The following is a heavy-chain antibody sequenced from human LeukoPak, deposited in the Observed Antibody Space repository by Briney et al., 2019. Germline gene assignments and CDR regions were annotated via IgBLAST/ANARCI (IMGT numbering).Heavy chain of an antibody. V-gene: IGHV3-33*01. CDR3: ARDSGLLGFFDY. CDR1: GFTLSSYG. Sequence: GGSLRLSCAASGFTLSSYGMHWVRQAPGKGLEWVAVIWYDGSNKYYADSVKGRFTISRDNSKNTLYLQMNSLRAEDTAVYYCARDSGLLGFFDYWGQGTLVTVSS. CDR2: IWYDGSNK. J-gene: IGHJ4*02. D-gene: IGHD5-18*01.